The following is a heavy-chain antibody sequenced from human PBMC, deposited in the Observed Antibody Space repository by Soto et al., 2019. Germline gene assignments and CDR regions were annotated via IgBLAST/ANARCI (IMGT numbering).Heavy chain of an antibody. CDR2: ISYDGSNK. V-gene: IGHV3-30*18. J-gene: IGHJ4*02. CDR3: AKMYYYGSGSFSTRDY. Sequence: QVQLVESGGGVVQPGRSLRLSCAASGFTFSSYGMHWVRQAPGKGLEWVAVISYDGSNKYYADSVKGRFTISRDNSKNTLYLQMNSLRAEDTAVYYCAKMYYYGSGSFSTRDYWGQGTLVTVSS. CDR1: GFTFSSYG. D-gene: IGHD3-10*01.